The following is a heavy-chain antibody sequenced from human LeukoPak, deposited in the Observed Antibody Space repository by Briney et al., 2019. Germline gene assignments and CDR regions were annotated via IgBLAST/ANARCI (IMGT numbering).Heavy chain of an antibody. Sequence: GGSLKLSCAASGFTFSSYSMNWVRQAPGKGLEWVSSISSSSSYIYYADSVKGRFTISRDNAKNSLYLQMNSLRAEDTAVYYCARDAIAAAGTIDYWGQGTLVTVSS. CDR3: ARDAIAAAGTIDY. V-gene: IGHV3-21*01. CDR1: GFTFSSYS. D-gene: IGHD6-13*01. J-gene: IGHJ4*02. CDR2: ISSSSSYI.